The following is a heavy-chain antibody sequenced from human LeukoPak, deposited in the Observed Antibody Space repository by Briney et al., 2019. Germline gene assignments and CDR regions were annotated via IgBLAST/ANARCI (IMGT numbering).Heavy chain of an antibody. CDR2: INHSGST. J-gene: IGHJ5*02. D-gene: IGHD6-19*01. CDR3: ARAILAVAAHNWFDP. V-gene: IGHV4-34*01. Sequence: SETLSLTFAVYGGSFSGYYWSWIRQPPGKGLEWIGEINHSGSTNYNPSLKSRVTIPVDTSKNQFSLKLSSVTAADTAVYYCARAILAVAAHNWFDPWGQGTLVTVSS. CDR1: GGSFSGYY.